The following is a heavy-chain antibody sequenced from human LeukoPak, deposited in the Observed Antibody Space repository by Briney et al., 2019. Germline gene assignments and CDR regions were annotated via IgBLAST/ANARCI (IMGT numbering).Heavy chain of an antibody. J-gene: IGHJ3*02. Sequence: GGSLRLSCTTSGLRFSRYNFNWVRQAPGRGLEWLSYISTTSETIYYGDSVKGRFNISRDNAKNFLYLQMDSLRAEDTAVYFCATYHDTTGYFKEAFEMWGQGTFVTVSS. CDR2: ISTTSETI. D-gene: IGHD3-22*01. V-gene: IGHV3-48*01. CDR3: ATYHDTTGYFKEAFEM. CDR1: GLRFSRYN.